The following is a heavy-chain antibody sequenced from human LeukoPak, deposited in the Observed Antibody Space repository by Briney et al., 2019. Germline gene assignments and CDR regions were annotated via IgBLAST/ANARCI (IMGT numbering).Heavy chain of an antibody. CDR3: ARGLGYSGVYYFGY. Sequence: SETLSLTCAVYGGSFSGYYWSWIRQPPGKGLEWIGEINHSGSTNYNPSLKSRVTISVDTSKNQFSLKLSSVTAADTAVYYCARGLGYSGVYYFGYWGQGTLVTVSS. D-gene: IGHD5-12*01. CDR2: INHSGST. J-gene: IGHJ4*02. V-gene: IGHV4-34*01. CDR1: GGSFSGYY.